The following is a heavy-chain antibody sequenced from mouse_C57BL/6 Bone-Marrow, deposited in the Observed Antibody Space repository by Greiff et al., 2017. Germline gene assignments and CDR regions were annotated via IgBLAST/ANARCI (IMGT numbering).Heavy chain of an antibody. V-gene: IGHV1-18*01. J-gene: IGHJ2*01. D-gene: IGHD1-1*01. Sequence: VQLKESGPELVKPGASVKIPCKASGYTFTDYNMDWVKQSHGKSLEWIGDINPNNGGTIYNQKFKGKATLTVDKSSSTAYMELRSLTSEDTAVYYGARGGITTVVASPFDYWGQGTTLTVSS. CDR1: GYTFTDYN. CDR3: ARGGITTVVASPFDY. CDR2: INPNNGGT.